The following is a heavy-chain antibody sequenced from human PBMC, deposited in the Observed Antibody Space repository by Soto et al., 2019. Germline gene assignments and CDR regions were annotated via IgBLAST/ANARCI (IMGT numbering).Heavy chain of an antibody. D-gene: IGHD6-6*01. CDR1: GFTFSSYA. Sequence: EVPLLESGGGLVQPGESLRLSCAASGFTFSSYAMSWVRQAPRKGLEWVSVISGSDDSTYYADSVKGRFTISRDNSKNTLYLQMNSLRAEDTAVYYCAKRSSSSTFDYWGQGTLVTVSS. CDR3: AKRSSSSTFDY. J-gene: IGHJ4*02. CDR2: ISGSDDST. V-gene: IGHV3-23*01.